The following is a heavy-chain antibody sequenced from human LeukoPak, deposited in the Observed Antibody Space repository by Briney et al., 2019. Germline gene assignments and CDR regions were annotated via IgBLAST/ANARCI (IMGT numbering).Heavy chain of an antibody. CDR2: IKQDGSEK. J-gene: IGHJ6*02. CDR1: GFTFSSYW. V-gene: IGHV3-7*03. D-gene: IGHD3-10*01. CDR3: ARGLSYYGSGSYSPRMGYYYYGMDV. Sequence: GGSLRLSCAASGFTFSSYWMRWVRQAPGKGLEWVANIKQDGSEKNYVDSVKGRFTISRDNAKNSLYLQMNSLRAEDTAVYYCARGLSYYGSGSYSPRMGYYYYGMDVWGQGTTVTVSS.